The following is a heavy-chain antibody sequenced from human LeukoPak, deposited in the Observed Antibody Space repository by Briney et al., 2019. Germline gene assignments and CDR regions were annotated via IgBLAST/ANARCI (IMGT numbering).Heavy chain of an antibody. Sequence: SETLSLTCTVSGGSISSGSYYWSWIRQPAGKGLEWIGRIYTSGSTNYNPSLKSRVTISVDTSKNQFSLKLSSVTAADTAVYYCARMYDSSGYFYYGMDVWGQGTTVTVSS. D-gene: IGHD3-22*01. CDR3: ARMYDSSGYFYYGMDV. V-gene: IGHV4-61*02. J-gene: IGHJ6*02. CDR1: GGSISSGSYY. CDR2: IYTSGST.